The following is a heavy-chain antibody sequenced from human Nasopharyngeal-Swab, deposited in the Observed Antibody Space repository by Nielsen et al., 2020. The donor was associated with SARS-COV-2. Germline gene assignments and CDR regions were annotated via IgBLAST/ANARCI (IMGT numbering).Heavy chain of an antibody. D-gene: IGHD1-26*01. J-gene: IGHJ6*02. Sequence: WIRQPPGKGLEWVANIKRDGSEKYYVDSVKGRFTISRDNAKNSLYLQMNGLRAEDTAVYYCARDADSGSYAPVGMDVWGQGTTVTVSS. CDR2: IKRDGSEK. CDR3: ARDADSGSYAPVGMDV. V-gene: IGHV3-7*01.